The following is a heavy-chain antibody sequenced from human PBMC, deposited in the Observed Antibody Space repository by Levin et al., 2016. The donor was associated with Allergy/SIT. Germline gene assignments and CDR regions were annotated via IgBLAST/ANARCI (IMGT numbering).Heavy chain of an antibody. Sequence: WIRQPPGKGLEWIGEINHSGSTNYNPSLKSRVTISVDTSKNQFSLKLSSVTAADTAVYYCASIAAAGRTLVRTHNWYFDLWGRGTLVTVSS. D-gene: IGHD6-13*01. J-gene: IGHJ2*01. CDR3: ASIAAAGRTLVRTHNWYFDL. CDR2: INHSGST. V-gene: IGHV4-34*01.